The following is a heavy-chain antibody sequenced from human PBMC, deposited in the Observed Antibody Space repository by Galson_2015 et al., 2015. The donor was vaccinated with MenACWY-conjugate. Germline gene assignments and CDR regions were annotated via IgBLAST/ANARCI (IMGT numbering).Heavy chain of an antibody. CDR1: GFSLSTSGVG. Sequence: PALVNPTQPLTLPCTFSGFSLSTSGVGVGWIRQPPGKALEWLALIYWDDDKRYSPSLRSRLTITKDTSKNHVVLTMTNMDPVDTATYYCSRTGATPGDYWGQGTLVTVSS. V-gene: IGHV2-5*02. CDR3: SRTGATPGDY. CDR2: IYWDDDK. D-gene: IGHD2-15*01. J-gene: IGHJ4*02.